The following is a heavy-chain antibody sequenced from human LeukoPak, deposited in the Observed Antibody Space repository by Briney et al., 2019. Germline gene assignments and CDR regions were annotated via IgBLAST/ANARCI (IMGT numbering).Heavy chain of an antibody. V-gene: IGHV3-9*01. CDR1: GFTFDDYA. D-gene: IGHD5-24*01. J-gene: IGHJ4*02. CDR2: ISWNSGSI. Sequence: GGSLRLSCAASGFTFDDYAMPWVRQAPGKGLEWVSGISWNSGSIGYADSVKGRFTISRDNAKNSLYLQMNSLRAEDTALYYXXXXXXAVMATLNWGQGTLVTVSS. CDR3: XXXXXAVMATLN.